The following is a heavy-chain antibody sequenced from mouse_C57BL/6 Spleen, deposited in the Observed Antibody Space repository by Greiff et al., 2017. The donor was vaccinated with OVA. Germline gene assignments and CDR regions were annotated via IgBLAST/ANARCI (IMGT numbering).Heavy chain of an antibody. J-gene: IGHJ1*03. D-gene: IGHD2-10*01. V-gene: IGHV1-81*01. CDR1: GYTFTSYG. CDR2: IYPRSGNT. Sequence: VQLQESGAELARPGASVKLSCKASGYTFTSYGISWVKQRTGQGLEWIGEIYPRSGNTYYNEKFKGKATLTADKSSSTAYMELRSLTSEDSAVYFCARSETYYGNYLWYFDVWGTGTTVTVSS. CDR3: ARSETYYGNYLWYFDV.